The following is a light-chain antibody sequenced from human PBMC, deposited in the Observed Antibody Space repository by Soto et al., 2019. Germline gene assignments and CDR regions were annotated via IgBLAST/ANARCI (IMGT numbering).Light chain of an antibody. CDR2: DVS. J-gene: IGLJ1*01. V-gene: IGLV2-14*01. Sequence: QSVLTQPASVSGSPGQSISISCTGTSSDVGGYEYVSWYQQHAGKAPKLMIYDVSSRPSGVSNRFSGSKSGNTASLTISGLQAEDEAGYYCISYTSINLYVLGTGTKVTVL. CDR3: ISYTSINLYV. CDR1: SSDVGGYEY.